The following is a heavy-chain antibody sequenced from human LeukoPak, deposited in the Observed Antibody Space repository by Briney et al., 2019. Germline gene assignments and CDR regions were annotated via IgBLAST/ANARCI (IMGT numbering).Heavy chain of an antibody. Sequence: SETLSLTCTVSGGSISSGGYYWSWIRQHPGKGLEWIGYIYYSGSTNYNPSLKSRVTISVDTSKNQFSLKLSSVTAADTAVYYCARDRQLFEAFDIWGQGTMVTVSS. CDR2: IYYSGST. CDR3: ARDRQLFEAFDI. D-gene: IGHD5-18*01. V-gene: IGHV4-61*08. CDR1: GGSISSGGYY. J-gene: IGHJ3*02.